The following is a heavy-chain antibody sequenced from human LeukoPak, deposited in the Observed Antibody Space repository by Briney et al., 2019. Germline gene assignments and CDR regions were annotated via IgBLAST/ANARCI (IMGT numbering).Heavy chain of an antibody. CDR3: ARGGEFSGYEI. CDR1: GFTFSTYS. Sequence: GGSLRLSCAASGFTFSTYSMNWVRQAPGKGLGWVSSISSRSSYIYYTDSVKGRFTISRDNAKNSLYLQMNSLRAEDTAVYYCARGGEFSGYEIWGQGTLVTVSS. CDR2: ISSRSSYI. J-gene: IGHJ4*02. V-gene: IGHV3-21*01. D-gene: IGHD5-12*01.